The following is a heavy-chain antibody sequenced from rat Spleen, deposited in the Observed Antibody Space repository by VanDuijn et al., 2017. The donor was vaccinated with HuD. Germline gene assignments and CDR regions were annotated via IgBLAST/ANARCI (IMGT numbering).Heavy chain of an antibody. Sequence: EVQLQESGPGLVKPSQSLSLTCSVTNYSITSDYWGCIRKFPGNKMEWMGYIHSAGNTLYNPSLKSRISITRDTSKNQFFLQVNSVTTEDTATYYCARHGDWEGFAYWGQGTLVTDSS. J-gene: IGHJ3*01. D-gene: IGHD5-1*01. V-gene: IGHV3-3*01. CDR2: IHSAGNT. CDR3: ARHGDWEGFAY. CDR1: NYSITSDY.